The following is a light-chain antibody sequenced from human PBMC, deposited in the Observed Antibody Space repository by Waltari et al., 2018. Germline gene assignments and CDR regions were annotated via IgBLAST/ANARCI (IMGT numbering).Light chain of an antibody. CDR1: SSNIENNY. CDR2: DRH. Sequence: QSVLTQPPSVSAAPGQKVTISCSGSSSNIENNYVSWYQQLPGTAPKLLIYDRHKRPAGIPDRCSGSKSGTSATLGITGLQTGDEADYYCATWDSSLSAGVFGTGTKVTVL. V-gene: IGLV1-51*01. J-gene: IGLJ1*01. CDR3: ATWDSSLSAGV.